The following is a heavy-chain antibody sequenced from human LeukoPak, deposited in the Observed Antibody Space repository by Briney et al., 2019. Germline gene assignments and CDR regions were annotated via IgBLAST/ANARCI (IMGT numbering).Heavy chain of an antibody. CDR2: INSDGGGA. CDR1: GITFGNNW. V-gene: IGHV3-74*01. CDR3: ARDVPHNWFDT. J-gene: IGHJ5*02. Sequence: GGSLRLSCAASGITFGNNWMHWVRQGPGKGLVWISRINSDGGGAIYADSVKGRFTVSRDDAKNTLYLQMNSLGAEDTAVYYCARDVPHNWFDTWGQGTLVTVSS.